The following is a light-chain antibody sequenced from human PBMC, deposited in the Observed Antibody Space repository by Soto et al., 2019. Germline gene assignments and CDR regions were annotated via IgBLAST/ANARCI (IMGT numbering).Light chain of an antibody. CDR1: QDITIY. V-gene: IGKV1-12*01. Sequence: TQSLPSLSAYVGDRVAITCRASQDITIYLAWYQQKPGEAPKLLIYAASTLYGGVPSRFSGSGSGTDFALTITSLQAEDFATYYCQQANSFLLTFGGGTKVDI. J-gene: IGKJ4*01. CDR2: AAS. CDR3: QQANSFLLT.